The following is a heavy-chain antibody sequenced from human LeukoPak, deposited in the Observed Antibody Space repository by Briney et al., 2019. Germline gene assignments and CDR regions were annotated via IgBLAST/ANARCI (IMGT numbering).Heavy chain of an antibody. CDR2: IYYSAST. J-gene: IGHJ3*02. D-gene: IGHD2-15*01. CDR1: GGSISSSSYY. V-gene: IGHV4-39*01. Sequence: PSETLSLTCTVSGGSISSSSYYWGWIRQPPGKGLEWIGSIYYSASTYYNPSLKSRVTLCIGTSKKECSLKLSSVTAADTAVYYCARLGYCSGGSCYTEAFDIWGQGTMVTVSS. CDR3: ARLGYCSGGSCYTEAFDI.